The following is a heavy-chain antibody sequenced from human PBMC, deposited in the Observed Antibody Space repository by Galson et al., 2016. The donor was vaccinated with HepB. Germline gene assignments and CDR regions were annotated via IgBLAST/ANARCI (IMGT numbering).Heavy chain of an antibody. CDR3: ARGGANSYGSDY. V-gene: IGHV3-13*01. CDR1: GFTFSNYD. D-gene: IGHD5-18*01. Sequence: SLRLSCAASGFTFSNYDMHWVRQATGKGLEWVSGIGIAGDTYYPGSVKGRFTISRENAKNSLYLQMNSLRAGDTAVYYCARGGANSYGSDYWGQGTRVTVSS. J-gene: IGHJ4*02. CDR2: IGIAGDT.